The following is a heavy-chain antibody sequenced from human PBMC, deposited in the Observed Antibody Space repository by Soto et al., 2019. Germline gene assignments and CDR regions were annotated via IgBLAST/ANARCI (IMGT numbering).Heavy chain of an antibody. CDR2: IIPIFGTA. J-gene: IGHJ4*02. CDR3: AREPAAARGVYYFDY. V-gene: IGHV1-69*06. Sequence: ASVKVSFKASGCTFSSYTISWVRQAPGQGHEWMGGIIPIFGTANYAQKFQGRVTITADKTTSTAYMELSSLRSEDTVVYYCAREPAAARGVYYFDYWGQGTLVTVSS. D-gene: IGHD2-2*01. CDR1: GCTFSSYT.